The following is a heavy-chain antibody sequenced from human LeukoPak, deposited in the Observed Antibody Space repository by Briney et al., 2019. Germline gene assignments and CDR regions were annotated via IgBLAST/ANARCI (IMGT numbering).Heavy chain of an antibody. CDR3: ARGPRYSFY. CDR1: GFIVSHNY. V-gene: IGHV3-53*01. Sequence: HPGGSLRLSCAASGFIVSHNYMTWVRQAPGKGLEWISVIYIDGTTYYADSVKGRFTISRDQANNTLYLQMNTLRHEDTAVYYCARGPRYSFYWGQGTLVSVSS. J-gene: IGHJ4*02. CDR2: IYIDGTT. D-gene: IGHD6-13*01.